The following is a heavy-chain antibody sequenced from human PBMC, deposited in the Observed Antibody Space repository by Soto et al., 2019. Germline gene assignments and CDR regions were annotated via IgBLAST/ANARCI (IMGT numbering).Heavy chain of an antibody. D-gene: IGHD6-13*01. CDR3: ARDLLYSTRSTVRFDI. CDR2: INTYNGNT. J-gene: IGHJ3*02. V-gene: IGHV1-18*01. Sequence: VQLVQSGGEVKKPGASVKVSCKASGYTFTSHGISWVRQAPGQGLEWMGWINTYNGNTNYAQKVEGRFTMTTETSTSTAYMKLRSLRSDDTAVYYCARDLLYSTRSTVRFDIWGQGTMLTVSS. CDR1: GYTFTSHG.